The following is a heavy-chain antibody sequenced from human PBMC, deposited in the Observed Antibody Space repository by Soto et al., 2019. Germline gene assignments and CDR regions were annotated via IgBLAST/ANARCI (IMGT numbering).Heavy chain of an antibody. D-gene: IGHD3-10*01. CDR3: TRAYYYGSGSYSHFDY. Sequence: SQTLSLTCAISGDSVSSNSAAWNWIRQSPSRGLEWLGRTYYRSKWYNDYAVSVKSRITINPDTSKNQFSLQLNSVTPEDTAVYYCTRAYYYGSGSYSHFDYWGQGTLVTVSS. J-gene: IGHJ4*02. CDR1: GDSVSSNSAA. CDR2: TYYRSKWYN. V-gene: IGHV6-1*01.